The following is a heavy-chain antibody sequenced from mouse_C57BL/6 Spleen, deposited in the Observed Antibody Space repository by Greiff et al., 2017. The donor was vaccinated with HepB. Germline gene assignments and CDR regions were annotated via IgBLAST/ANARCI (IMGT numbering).Heavy chain of an antibody. J-gene: IGHJ3*01. CDR1: GFTFSSYG. V-gene: IGHV5-6*02. D-gene: IGHD2-4*01. Sequence: DVMLVESGGDLVKPGGSLKLSCAASGFTFSSYGMSWVRQTPDKRLEWVATISSGGSYTYYPDSVKGRFTISRDNATNTLYLQLSSLKSEDTAMYYCAISYYDYDVAWFAYWGQGTLFTVSA. CDR3: AISYYDYDVAWFAY. CDR2: ISSGGSYT.